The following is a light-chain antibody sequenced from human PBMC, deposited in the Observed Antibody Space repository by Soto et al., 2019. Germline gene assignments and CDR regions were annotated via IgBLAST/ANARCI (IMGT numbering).Light chain of an antibody. CDR3: SSYTSSSTLAV. CDR2: EVS. J-gene: IGLJ7*01. Sequence: QSVLTQPASVSGSPGQSITISCTGTSSDVCGYNYVSWYQQHPGKAPKLMIYEVSNRPSGVSNRFSGSKSGNTASLTISGLQAEDEADYYCSSYTSSSTLAVFGGGTQLTVL. V-gene: IGLV2-14*01. CDR1: SSDVCGYNY.